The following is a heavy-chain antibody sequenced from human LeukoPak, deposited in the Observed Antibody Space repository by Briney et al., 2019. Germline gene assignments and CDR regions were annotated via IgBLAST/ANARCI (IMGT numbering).Heavy chain of an antibody. CDR2: ISSSSSTI. CDR3: ARDQYYYGSGILMDV. J-gene: IGHJ6*04. D-gene: IGHD3-10*01. V-gene: IGHV3-48*01. CDR1: GSTFSSYG. Sequence: GGSLRLSCAASGSTFSSYGMNWVRQAPGKGLEWVSYISSSSSTIYYADSVKGRFTISRDNAKNSLYLQMNSLRAEDTAVYYCARDQYYYGSGILMDVWGKGTTVTVSS.